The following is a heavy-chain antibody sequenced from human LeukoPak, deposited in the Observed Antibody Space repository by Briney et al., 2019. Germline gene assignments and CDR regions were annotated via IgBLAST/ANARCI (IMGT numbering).Heavy chain of an antibody. D-gene: IGHD1-1*01. CDR2: IYSGGST. Sequence: GGSLRLSCAASGFTFSTYAMSWVRQAPGEGLEWVSLIYSGGSTSYADSVKGRFTISRDNSKNTLYLQMNSLRAEDTAVYYCARKTDHQTGGDYWGQGTLVTVSS. V-gene: IGHV3-66*01. J-gene: IGHJ4*02. CDR1: GFTFSTYA. CDR3: ARKTDHQTGGDY.